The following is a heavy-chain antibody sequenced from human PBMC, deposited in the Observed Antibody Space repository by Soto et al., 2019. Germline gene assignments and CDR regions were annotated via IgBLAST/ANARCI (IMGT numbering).Heavy chain of an antibody. CDR1: GGSISNYY. V-gene: IGHV4-59*08. CDR3: ARLVFWSGVYYYMDV. Sequence: QVQLQESGPGLVKPSETLSLTCTVSGGSISNYYWSWIRQPPGKGLEWIAYISYSGSTNYNPSLKSRVTIAVDTSKNQFSLKLSSVTAADTAVYYCARLVFWSGVYYYMDVWGKGTTVTVSS. J-gene: IGHJ6*03. CDR2: ISYSGST. D-gene: IGHD3-3*01.